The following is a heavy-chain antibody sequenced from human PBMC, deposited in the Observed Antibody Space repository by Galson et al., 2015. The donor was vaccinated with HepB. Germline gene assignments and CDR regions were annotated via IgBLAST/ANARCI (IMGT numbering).Heavy chain of an antibody. D-gene: IGHD3-22*01. J-gene: IGHJ1*01. CDR1: GFTFSSYA. V-gene: IGHV3-64D*06. CDR2: ISSNGGST. CDR3: VNPYYDSSGYYGYFQH. Sequence: SLRLSCAASGFTFSSYAMHWVRQAPGKGLEYVSAISSNGGSTYYADSVKGRFTISRDNSKNTLYLQMSSLRAEDTAVYYCVNPYYDSSGYYGYFQHWGQGTLVTVSS.